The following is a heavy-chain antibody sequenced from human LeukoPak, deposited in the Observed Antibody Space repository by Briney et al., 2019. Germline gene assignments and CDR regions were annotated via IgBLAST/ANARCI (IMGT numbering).Heavy chain of an antibody. J-gene: IGHJ4*02. D-gene: IGHD3-10*01. CDR3: ARDRGARRVFDY. CDR2: ISYDGSNK. Sequence: GGSLRLSCAASGFTFSSYAMHWVRQAPGKGLEWVAVISYDGSNKYYADSAKGRFTISRDNSKNTLYLQMNSLRAEDTAVYYWARDRGARRVFDYGGQGPRVTVSS. CDR1: GFTFSSYA. V-gene: IGHV3-30-3*01.